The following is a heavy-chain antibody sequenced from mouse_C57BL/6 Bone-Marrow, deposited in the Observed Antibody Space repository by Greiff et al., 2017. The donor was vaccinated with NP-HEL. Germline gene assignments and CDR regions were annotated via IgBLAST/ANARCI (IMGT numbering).Heavy chain of an antibody. V-gene: IGHV1-61*01. CDR3: ARRDGNPDYIDY. D-gene: IGHD2-1*01. J-gene: IGHJ2*01. CDR1: GYTFTSYW. CDR2: IYPSDSET. Sequence: QVQLQQPGAELVRPGSSVKLSCKASGYTFTSYWMDWVQQRPGQGLEWIGNIYPSDSETHYNQKFKDKATLTVDKSSSTAYMQLSSLTSEDSAVNDGARRDGNPDYIDYWGQGTTLTVSS.